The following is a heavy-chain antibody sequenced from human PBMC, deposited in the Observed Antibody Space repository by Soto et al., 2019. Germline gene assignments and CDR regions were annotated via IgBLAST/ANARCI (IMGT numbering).Heavy chain of an antibody. V-gene: IGHV3-13*01. CDR1: GFTFSSYD. CDR2: IGTAGDT. J-gene: IGHJ3*02. D-gene: IGHD2-15*01. Sequence: EVQLVESGGGLVQPGGSLRLSCAASGFTFSSYDMHWVRQATGKGLEWVSAIGTAGDTYYPGSVQGRFTISRENAKNSLYLQMNSLRAGDTAVYYCARTYCSGGSCYSAAFDIWGQGTMVTVSS. CDR3: ARTYCSGGSCYSAAFDI.